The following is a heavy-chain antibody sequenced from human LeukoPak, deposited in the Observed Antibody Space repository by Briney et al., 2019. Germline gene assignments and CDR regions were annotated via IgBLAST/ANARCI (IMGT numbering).Heavy chain of an antibody. CDR1: GGTFSSYA. Sequence: SVKVSCKASGGTFSSYAISWVRQAPGQGLEWMGGIIPIFGTANYAQKFQGRVTITADESTSTAYMELSSLRSEDTAVYYCAREDIVVVPAAIQVGYYFDYWGPGTLVTVSS. V-gene: IGHV1-69*13. J-gene: IGHJ4*02. CDR3: AREDIVVVPAAIQVGYYFDY. D-gene: IGHD2-2*02. CDR2: IIPIFGTA.